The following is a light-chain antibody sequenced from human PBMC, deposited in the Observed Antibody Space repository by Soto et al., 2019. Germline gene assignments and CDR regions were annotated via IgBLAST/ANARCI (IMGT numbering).Light chain of an antibody. CDR2: NVN. J-gene: IGLJ1*01. CDR1: SSEVGNYNY. Sequence: QSVLTQCASVSGSPGQSITISFTGTSSEVGNYNYVSWYQQHPGEVPKLIIFNVNNRPSGVSNRFSGSKSGNTASLTISGLQAEDEADYYCSSFTSSTTYVFGTGTKVTVL. V-gene: IGLV2-14*01. CDR3: SSFTSSTTYV.